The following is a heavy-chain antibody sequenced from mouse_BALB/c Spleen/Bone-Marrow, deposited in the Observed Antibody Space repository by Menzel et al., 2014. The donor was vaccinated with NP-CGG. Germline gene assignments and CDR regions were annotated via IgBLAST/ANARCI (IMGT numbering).Heavy chain of an antibody. Sequence: QVQLQQSGAELVKPGASVKLSCKASGYTFTSYYMYWVKQRPGQGLEWIGGINPSNGGTNFNEKFKSKATLTVDKSSSAAYMQLSSLTSEGAAVYYWARACCGGEGGWFGYWGGGTLVTVSA. CDR1: GYTFTSYY. J-gene: IGHJ3*01. CDR2: INPSNGGT. CDR3: ARACCGGEGGWFGY. V-gene: IGHV1-53*01.